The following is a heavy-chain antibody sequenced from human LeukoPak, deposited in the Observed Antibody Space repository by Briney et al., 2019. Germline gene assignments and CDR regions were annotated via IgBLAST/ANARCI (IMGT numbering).Heavy chain of an antibody. CDR1: GFTFSSYA. CDR2: ISGSGGST. CDR3: AKDRNYYDSSGYYPNNWFDP. J-gene: IGHJ5*02. V-gene: IGHV3-23*01. Sequence: PGGSLRLSCAASGFTFSSYAMSWVRQAPGKGLEWVSAISGSGGSTYYADSVKGRSTISRDNSKNTLYLQMNSLRAEDTAVYYCAKDRNYYDSSGYYPNNWFDPWGQGTLVTVSS. D-gene: IGHD3-22*01.